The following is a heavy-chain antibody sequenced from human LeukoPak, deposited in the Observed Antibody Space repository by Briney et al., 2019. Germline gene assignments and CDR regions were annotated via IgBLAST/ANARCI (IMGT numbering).Heavy chain of an antibody. CDR3: ARRVEGHAFDI. CDR2: INTNTGNP. Sequence: ASVKVSCKTSGYTFSTYALNWVRQAPGQGLEWMGWINTNTGNPTYAQGFTGRFVFSLDTSVSTAYMQISSLKAEDTAVYYCARRVEGHAFDIWGQGTMVTVSS. CDR1: GYTFSTYA. J-gene: IGHJ3*02. D-gene: IGHD1-1*01. V-gene: IGHV7-4-1*02.